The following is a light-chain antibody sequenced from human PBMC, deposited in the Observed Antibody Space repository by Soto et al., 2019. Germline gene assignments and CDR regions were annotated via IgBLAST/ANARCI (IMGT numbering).Light chain of an antibody. CDR2: KLS. V-gene: IGKV1-5*03. CDR1: QSIDGW. J-gene: IGKJ2*02. Sequence: DIQLTQSPSTLSASIGDRVTITCRASQSIDGWLAWYQQKPGEAPKLLIYKLSTSQPGVPSRFSGSGSGTDFTLTISTLQPGDFATYYCQHYTISGCTFGQGTKLEIK. CDR3: QHYTISGCT.